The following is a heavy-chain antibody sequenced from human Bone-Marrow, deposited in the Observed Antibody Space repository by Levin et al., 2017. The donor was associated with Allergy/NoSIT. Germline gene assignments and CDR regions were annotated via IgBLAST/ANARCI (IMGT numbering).Heavy chain of an antibody. CDR3: AHRGNVDTAMVTYFDY. J-gene: IGHJ4*02. CDR2: IYWDDDK. V-gene: IGHV2-5*02. D-gene: IGHD5-18*01. Sequence: SGPTLVKPTQTLTLTCTFSGFSLSTSGVGVGWIRQPPGKALEWLALIYWDDDKRYSPSLKSRLTITKDTSKNQVVLTMTNMDPVDTATYYCAHRGNVDTAMVTYFDYWGQGTLVTVSS. CDR1: GFSLSTSGVG.